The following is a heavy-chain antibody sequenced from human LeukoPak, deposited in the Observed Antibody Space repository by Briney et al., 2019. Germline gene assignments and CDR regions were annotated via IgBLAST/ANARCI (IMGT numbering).Heavy chain of an antibody. CDR2: TFCRSNWYD. Sequence: SQTLSLTCAISGDSVSSNTAAWNWIRQSPSGGLEWLGRTFCRSNWYDDYAASVKSRITINPDTSNNHFSLHLKSVTPEDTAVYYCAREVAGTWAFDIWGQGTRVTVSS. CDR3: AREVAGTWAFDI. D-gene: IGHD6-19*01. CDR1: GDSVSSNTAA. J-gene: IGHJ3*02. V-gene: IGHV6-1*01.